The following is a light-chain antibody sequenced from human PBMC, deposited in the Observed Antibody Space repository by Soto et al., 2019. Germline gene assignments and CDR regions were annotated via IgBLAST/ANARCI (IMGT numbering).Light chain of an antibody. J-gene: IGLJ3*02. CDR2: EAS. CDR3: CSLKTGATWV. Sequence: QSALTQPASVSGSPGQSVTISCTGTNSDVGGHNFVSWYQQYPGKAPKLLIYEASKRPSGLSNRFSGSKSGNTASLTISGLQAEDEAAYYCCSLKTGATWVFGGGTKLTVL. CDR1: NSDVGGHNF. V-gene: IGLV2-23*01.